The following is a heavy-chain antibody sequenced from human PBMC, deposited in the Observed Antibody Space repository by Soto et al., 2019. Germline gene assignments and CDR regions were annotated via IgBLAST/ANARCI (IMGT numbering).Heavy chain of an antibody. J-gene: IGHJ6*02. Sequence: GASVKVSCKASGGTFSSYAISWVRQAPGQGLEWMGGIIPIFGTANYAQKFQGRVTITADESTSTAYMELSSLRSEDTAVYYCATNGDSDYYYGMDVWGQGTTVTVSS. D-gene: IGHD4-17*01. V-gene: IGHV1-69*13. CDR2: IIPIFGTA. CDR1: GGTFSSYA. CDR3: ATNGDSDYYYGMDV.